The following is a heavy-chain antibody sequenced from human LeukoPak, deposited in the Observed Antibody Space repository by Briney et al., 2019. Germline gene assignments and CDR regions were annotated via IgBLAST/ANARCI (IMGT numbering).Heavy chain of an antibody. CDR3: ARGAEMATIGMGYYYYYMDV. Sequence: PGGSLRLSCAASGFTFSSYEMNWVRQAPGKGLEWVSYISSSGSTIYYADSVKGRFTISRDNAKNSLYLQMNSLRAEDTAVYYCARGAEMATIGMGYYYYYMDVWGKGTTVTVSS. V-gene: IGHV3-48*03. D-gene: IGHD5-24*01. CDR1: GFTFSSYE. CDR2: ISSSGSTI. J-gene: IGHJ6*03.